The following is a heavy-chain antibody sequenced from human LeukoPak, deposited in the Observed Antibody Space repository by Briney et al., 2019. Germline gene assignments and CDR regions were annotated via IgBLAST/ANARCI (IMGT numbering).Heavy chain of an antibody. V-gene: IGHV3-23*01. CDR3: ARDLDDSSGYLDY. CDR2: ISGSGGST. CDR1: GFTFSSYA. J-gene: IGHJ4*02. D-gene: IGHD3-22*01. Sequence: GGSLRLSCAASGFTFSSYAMSWVRQAPGKGLEWVSAISGSGGSTYYADSVKGRFTISRDNSKNTLYLQMNSLRAEDTAVYYCARDLDDSSGYLDYWGQGTLVTVSS.